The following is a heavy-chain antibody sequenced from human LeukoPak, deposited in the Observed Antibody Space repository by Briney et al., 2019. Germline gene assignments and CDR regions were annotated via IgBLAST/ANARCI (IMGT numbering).Heavy chain of an antibody. CDR2: LYYSGTT. CDR1: GGSISSHF. J-gene: IGHJ1*01. Sequence: PSETLSLTCTVSGGSISSHFWRWIRQAPGKGLEWIGYLYYSGTTDYNPSLKSRATISVDTSKNQFSLTLTSVTAADTGVYYCAGRVQGRSSEDYFQRWGQGTLVTVSS. CDR3: AGRVQGRSSEDYFQR. D-gene: IGHD6-6*01. V-gene: IGHV4-59*11.